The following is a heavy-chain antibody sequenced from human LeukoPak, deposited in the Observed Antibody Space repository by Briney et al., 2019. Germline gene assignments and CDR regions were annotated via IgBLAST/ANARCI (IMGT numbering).Heavy chain of an antibody. J-gene: IGHJ4*02. Sequence: PSETLSLTCTVSGGSVSSGTYYWSWIRQPPGKGLEWIGYIYYSGSTNYNPSLKSRVTISVDTSKNQFSLKLSSVSAADTAVYYCARDRVRGNSNPFFDYWGQGTLVTVSS. D-gene: IGHD4-11*01. CDR3: ARDRVRGNSNPFFDY. V-gene: IGHV4-61*01. CDR2: IYYSGST. CDR1: GGSVSSGTYY.